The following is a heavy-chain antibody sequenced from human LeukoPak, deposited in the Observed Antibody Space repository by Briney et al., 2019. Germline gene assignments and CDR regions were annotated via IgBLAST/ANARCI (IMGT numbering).Heavy chain of an antibody. Sequence: SETLSLTCAVSGASIASHSWWSWVRQPPGKGLEWIGEVYHSGGANYKPSLKSRVTISVDTSKNQFSLKVSSVTAADAGVYYCASKSTDHGELRFDYWGQGTLVTVSS. J-gene: IGHJ4*01. CDR1: GASIASHSW. D-gene: IGHD4-17*01. V-gene: IGHV4/OR15-8*01. CDR3: ASKSTDHGELRFDY. CDR2: VYHSGGA.